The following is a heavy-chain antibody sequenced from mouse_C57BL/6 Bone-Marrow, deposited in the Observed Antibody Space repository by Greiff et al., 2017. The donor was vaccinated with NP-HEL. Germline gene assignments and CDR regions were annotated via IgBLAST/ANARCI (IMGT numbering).Heavy chain of an antibody. J-gene: IGHJ4*01. D-gene: IGHD2-4*01. V-gene: IGHV7-3*01. CDR3: ARSIYYDDADDPFYAMDY. CDR1: GFTFTDYY. CDR2: IRNKANGYTT. Sequence: EVKVVESGGGLVQPGGSLSLSCAASGFTFTDYYMSWVRQPPGKALEWLGFIRNKANGYTTEYSATVKGRFTISRAHSQTILYLPMNALRAEDSATYYCARSIYYDDADDPFYAMDYGGQGTAVPVSS.